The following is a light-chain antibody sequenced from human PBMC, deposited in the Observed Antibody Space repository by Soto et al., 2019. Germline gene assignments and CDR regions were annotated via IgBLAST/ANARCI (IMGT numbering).Light chain of an antibody. Sequence: DIQMTQSPSSVSASVGDRVTITCRASQGISSWLAWYQQKPGKAPTLLIYAASTLESAVPPRFSGAGSETEFTLTINGLQPDDFATYYCQQTFSTPITFGQGTRLEIK. CDR3: QQTFSTPIT. J-gene: IGKJ5*01. CDR2: AAS. CDR1: QGISSW. V-gene: IGKV1-12*01.